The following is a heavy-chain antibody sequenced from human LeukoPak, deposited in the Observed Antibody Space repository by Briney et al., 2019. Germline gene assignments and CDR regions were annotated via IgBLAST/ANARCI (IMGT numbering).Heavy chain of an antibody. Sequence: TSETLSLTCAVYGGSFSGYYWSWIRQPPGKGLEWIGEINHSESTNYNPSLKSRVTISVDTSKNQFSLKLSSVTAADTAVYYCASKSWYYYDSSGYRDCWGQGTLVTVSS. CDR2: INHSEST. CDR1: GGSFSGYY. CDR3: ASKSWYYYDSSGYRDC. V-gene: IGHV4-34*01. J-gene: IGHJ4*02. D-gene: IGHD3-22*01.